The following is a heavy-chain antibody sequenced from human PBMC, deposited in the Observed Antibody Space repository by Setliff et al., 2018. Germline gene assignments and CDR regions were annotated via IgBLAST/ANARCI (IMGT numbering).Heavy chain of an antibody. J-gene: IGHJ4*02. V-gene: IGHV4-39*01. D-gene: IGHD1-1*01. CDR1: GGSISSGVYY. CDR3: ARTGTYRYFDY. CDR2: IYYRGDT. Sequence: KPSETLSLTCTVSGGSISSGVYYWAWIRQPPGKGLEWIGRIYYRGDTYYNASLKSRLTLSVDTSKNQVSLNLRSVTAADTAVYYCARTGTYRYFDYWGQGTQVTVS.